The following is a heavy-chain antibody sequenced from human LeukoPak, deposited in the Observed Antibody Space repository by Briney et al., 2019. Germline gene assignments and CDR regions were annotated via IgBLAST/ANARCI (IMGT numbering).Heavy chain of an antibody. CDR1: GFIFSSYA. Sequence: PGGSLRLSCAASGFIFSSYAMTWVRQAPDKGLEWVSAISGSDGSTYYADSVKGRFTISRDDSQNTLYLQMNSLSAEDTAVYYCAKVETSGGANCYALDYWGQGTLVTVSS. D-gene: IGHD2-2*01. CDR3: AKVETSGGANCYALDY. V-gene: IGHV3-23*01. CDR2: ISGSDGST. J-gene: IGHJ4*02.